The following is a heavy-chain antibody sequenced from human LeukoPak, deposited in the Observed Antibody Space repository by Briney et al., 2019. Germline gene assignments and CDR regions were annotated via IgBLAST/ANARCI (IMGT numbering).Heavy chain of an antibody. D-gene: IGHD6-13*01. V-gene: IGHV1-69*13. CDR3: ASQGAYSSRPFDP. CDR1: GGTFSIYA. J-gene: IGHJ5*02. Sequence: SVKVSFKASGGTFSIYAVSWVRQAPGQGLEWMGGIVPLFGTAHYAQNLQGRVTITADESTSTAYMEMSSPRSEDTAVNYCASQGAYSSRPFDPGGQGTLVTVSS. CDR2: IVPLFGTA.